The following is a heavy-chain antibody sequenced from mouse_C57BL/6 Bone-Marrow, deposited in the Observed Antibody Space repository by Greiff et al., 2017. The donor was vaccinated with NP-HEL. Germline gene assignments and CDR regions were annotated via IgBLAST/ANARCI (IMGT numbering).Heavy chain of an antibody. J-gene: IGHJ2*01. D-gene: IGHD1-1*01. Sequence: QVQLKESGAELARPGASVKLSCKASGYTFTSYGISWVKQRTGQGLEWIGEIYPRSGNTYYNEKFKGKATLTADKSSSTAYMELRSLTSEDSAVYFCARRSFITTVVGYWGQGTTLTVSS. CDR1: GYTFTSYG. CDR3: ARRSFITTVVGY. CDR2: IYPRSGNT. V-gene: IGHV1-81*01.